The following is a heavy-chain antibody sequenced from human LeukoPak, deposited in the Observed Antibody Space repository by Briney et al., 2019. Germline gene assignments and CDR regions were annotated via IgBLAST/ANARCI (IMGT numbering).Heavy chain of an antibody. CDR1: GGSISSGDYY. CDR2: IYYSGST. J-gene: IGHJ4*02. V-gene: IGHV4-30-4*01. CDR3: ARVRATGHFDY. Sequence: SETLSLTCTVSGGSISSGDYYWSWIRQPPGKGLEWIGYIYYSGSTYYNPSLKSRVTISVDTSKNQFSLKLSSVTAADTAVYYCARVRATGHFDYLGQGTLVTVSS.